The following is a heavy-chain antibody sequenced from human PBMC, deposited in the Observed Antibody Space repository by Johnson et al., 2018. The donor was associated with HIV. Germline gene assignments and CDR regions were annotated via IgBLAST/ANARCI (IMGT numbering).Heavy chain of an antibody. V-gene: IGHV3-30*03. Sequence: QVQLVESGGGVVQPGRSLRLSCAASGFIFSSYGMHWVRQAPGKGLEWVAVISYDETNDYYADSVKGRFTISRDNPKNTLYLQINSLRTEDTAVYYCARDVASSRWSEAAFDIWGQGTMVTVSS. J-gene: IGHJ3*02. CDR2: ISYDETND. D-gene: IGHD6-13*01. CDR3: ARDVASSRWSEAAFDI. CDR1: GFIFSSYG.